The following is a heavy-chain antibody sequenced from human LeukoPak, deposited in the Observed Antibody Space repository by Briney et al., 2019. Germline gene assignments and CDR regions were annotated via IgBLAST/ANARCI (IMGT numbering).Heavy chain of an antibody. V-gene: IGHV3-21*01. J-gene: IGHJ4*02. CDR3: ARDHEDGYYDSSGAGGD. CDR1: GFTFSSYS. D-gene: IGHD3-22*01. Sequence: GGSLRLSCAASGFTFSSYSMNWVRQAPGKGLEWVSSISSSSSYIYYADSVKGRFTISRDNAKNSLYLQMNSLRAEDTAVYYCARDHEDGYYDSSGAGGDWGQGTLVTVSS. CDR2: ISSSSSYI.